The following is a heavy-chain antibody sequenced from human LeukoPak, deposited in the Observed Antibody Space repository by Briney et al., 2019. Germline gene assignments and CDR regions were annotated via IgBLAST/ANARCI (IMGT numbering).Heavy chain of an antibody. V-gene: IGHV1-2*02. CDR1: GDIFIDHY. CDR3: ARTGDPAYDAFDI. D-gene: IGHD7-27*01. CDR2: INPDSGAT. J-gene: IGHJ3*02. Sequence: ASPKVSCKASGDIFIDHYIHWVPQAPGQGREWMGWINPDSGATNYAQKSQGGVTMTRDTSISTAYMELSGLRSDDTAVYYCARTGDPAYDAFDIWGQGTLVTVSS.